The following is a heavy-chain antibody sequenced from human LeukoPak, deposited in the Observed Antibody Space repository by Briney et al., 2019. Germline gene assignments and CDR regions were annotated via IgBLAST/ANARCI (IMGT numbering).Heavy chain of an antibody. CDR1: GGSISSSSYY. D-gene: IGHD1-26*01. CDR3: ARGEGWELQNWFDP. CDR2: IYNSGST. Sequence: SETLSLTCTVSGGSISSSSYYWGWIRQPPGKGLEWIGYIYNSGSTNYNPSLKSRVTISVGTSKNQFSLMLSSVTAADTAVYYCARGEGWELQNWFDPWGQGTLVTVSS. J-gene: IGHJ5*02. V-gene: IGHV4-61*05.